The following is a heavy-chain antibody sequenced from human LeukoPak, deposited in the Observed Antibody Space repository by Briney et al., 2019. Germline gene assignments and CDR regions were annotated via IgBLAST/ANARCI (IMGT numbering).Heavy chain of an antibody. CDR3: AKPSGILLITNPQS. D-gene: IGHD1-26*01. CDR2: ISDSGDYT. V-gene: IGHV3-23*01. J-gene: IGHJ5*02. Sequence: GGSLRLSCAASGFTFSFYSMNWVRQAPGKGLEWVSGISDSGDYTYYADSVKGRFTISRDNSKNTLYLQMNSLRAEDTAIYYCAKPSGILLITNPQSWGQGTLVTVSS. CDR1: GFTFSFYS.